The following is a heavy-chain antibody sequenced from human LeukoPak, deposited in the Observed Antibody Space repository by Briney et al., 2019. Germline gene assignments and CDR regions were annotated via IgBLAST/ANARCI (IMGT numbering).Heavy chain of an antibody. D-gene: IGHD3-10*01. Sequence: SVKVSCKASGYTFTGYYMHWVRQAPGQGLEWMGWINPNSGGTNYAQKFQGRVTMTRDTSISTAYMELSRLRSDDTAVYYCARWTTYYYGSGSYYNDYWGQGTLVTVSS. V-gene: IGHV1-2*02. CDR2: INPNSGGT. J-gene: IGHJ4*02. CDR3: ARWTTYYYGSGSYYNDY. CDR1: GYTFTGYY.